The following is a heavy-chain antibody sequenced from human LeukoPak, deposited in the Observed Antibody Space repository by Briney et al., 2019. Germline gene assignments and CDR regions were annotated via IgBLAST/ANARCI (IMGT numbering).Heavy chain of an antibody. CDR3: SAHETLIVVRPFDY. V-gene: IGHV3-74*01. CDR2: IDPDGTST. CDR1: GLTFSIYW. D-gene: IGHD3-22*01. Sequence: PGGSLRLSCAASGLTFSIYWMHWVRQVPGKGPVWVSRIDPDGTSTSYADSVKGRFTIPRGNAKNTLYLQMNSLRAEDAAVYYCSAHETLIVVRPFDYWGQGTVVTASS. J-gene: IGHJ4*02.